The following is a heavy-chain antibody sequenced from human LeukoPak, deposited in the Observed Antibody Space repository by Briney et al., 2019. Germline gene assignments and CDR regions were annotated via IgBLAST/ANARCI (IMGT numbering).Heavy chain of an antibody. CDR2: ISSSSSYT. CDR1: GGSFSDYY. D-gene: IGHD2-15*01. Sequence: LSLTCAVYGGSFSDYYMSWIRQAPGKGLEWVSYISSSSSYTNYADSVKGRFTISRDNAKNSLYLQMNSLRAEDTAVYYCARYCSGGSCANFDYWGQGTLVTVSS. J-gene: IGHJ4*02. CDR3: ARYCSGGSCANFDY. V-gene: IGHV3-11*03.